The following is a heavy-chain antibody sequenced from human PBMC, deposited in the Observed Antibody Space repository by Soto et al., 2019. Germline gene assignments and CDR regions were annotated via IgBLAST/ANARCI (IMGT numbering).Heavy chain of an antibody. V-gene: IGHV3-49*04. CDR1: GFIFDDYV. Sequence: GGSLRLSCATSGFIFDDYVMTWVRQAPGKGLEFVGAIRSGGTTEYAASVRGGFTVSRDDSKSIAYLQMNSLKADDTAVYYCTIWPGSGHPNFENWGQGTLVTVS. J-gene: IGHJ4*02. D-gene: IGHD6-19*01. CDR3: TIWPGSGHPNFEN. CDR2: IRSGGTT.